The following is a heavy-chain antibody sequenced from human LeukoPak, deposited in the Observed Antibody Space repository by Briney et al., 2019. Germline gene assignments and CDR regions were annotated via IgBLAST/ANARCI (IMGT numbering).Heavy chain of an antibody. D-gene: IGHD5-24*01. CDR3: ARESLTWLQSRTSWFDP. Sequence: SATLSLTCTVSGDSIYTYYWNWIRQPPGKALEWIGFFYHSGNTSYNPSLKSRVTISVDSSKNQFSLRLSSVTAADTAVYYCARESLTWLQSRTSWFDPWGQGTLVTVSS. CDR1: GDSIYTYY. V-gene: IGHV4-59*12. CDR2: FYHSGNT. J-gene: IGHJ5*02.